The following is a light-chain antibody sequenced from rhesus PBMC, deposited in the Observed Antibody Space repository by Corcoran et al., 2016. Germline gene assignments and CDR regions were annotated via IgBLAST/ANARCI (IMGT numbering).Light chain of an antibody. Sequence: DIQMTQSPSSLSASVGDTVTITCRASQGISSYLNWFQQKPGKAPNPLIYAASSLESGVPSSFSGSGYWTDFTLTISSLQPEDFAVYYCLQHNSYPYSFGQGTKVEIK. CDR3: LQHNSYPYS. CDR1: QGISSY. V-gene: IGKV1-28*03. J-gene: IGKJ2*01. CDR2: AAS.